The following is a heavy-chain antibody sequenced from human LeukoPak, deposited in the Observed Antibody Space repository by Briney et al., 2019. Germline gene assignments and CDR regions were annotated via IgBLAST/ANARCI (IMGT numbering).Heavy chain of an antibody. CDR2: IYYSGLT. J-gene: IGHJ4*02. V-gene: IGHV4-39*07. Sequence: SETLSLTCTVSGGSVSSSSYYWAWIRQPPGKGLEWIGSIYYSGLTNYSPSLKSRATISLDTSKNQFSLNINFVTAADTAVYYCARMYSSSWYVDYWGQGTLVTVSS. D-gene: IGHD6-13*01. CDR3: ARMYSSSWYVDY. CDR1: GGSVSSSSYY.